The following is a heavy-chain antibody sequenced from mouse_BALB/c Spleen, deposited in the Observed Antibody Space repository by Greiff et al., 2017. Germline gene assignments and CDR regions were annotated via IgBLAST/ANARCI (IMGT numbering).Heavy chain of an antibody. Sequence: EVKLMESGGGLVQPGGSLRLSCATSGFTFTDYYMSWVRQPPGKALEWLGFIRNKANGYTTEYSASVKGRFTISRDNSQSILYLQMNTLRAEDSATYYCARDKGGAMDYWGQGTSVTVSS. J-gene: IGHJ4*01. CDR2: IRNKANGYTT. CDR3: ARDKGGAMDY. CDR1: GFTFTDYY. V-gene: IGHV7-3*02.